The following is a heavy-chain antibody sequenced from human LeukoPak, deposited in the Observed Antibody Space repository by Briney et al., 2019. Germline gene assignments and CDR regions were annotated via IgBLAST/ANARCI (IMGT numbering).Heavy chain of an antibody. Sequence: SQTLSLTCTVSGGSISSGSYYWSWIRQPAGKGLEWIGRIYTSGSTNYNPSLKSRVTISVDTSKNQFSLKLSSVTAADTAVYYCGRQLHGSFPTVVDPWGPGTLVTVSS. J-gene: IGHJ5*02. CDR2: IYTSGST. V-gene: IGHV4-61*02. CDR3: GRQLHGSFPTVVDP. D-gene: IGHD1-1*01. CDR1: GGSISSGSYY.